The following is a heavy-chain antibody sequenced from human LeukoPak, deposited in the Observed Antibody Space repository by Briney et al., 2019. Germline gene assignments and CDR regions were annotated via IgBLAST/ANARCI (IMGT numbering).Heavy chain of an antibody. CDR2: IWYDGSDK. J-gene: IGHJ4*02. V-gene: IGHV3-33*01. CDR3: ARDRVRGTNFLFDY. CDR1: GFTFSSYG. Sequence: GRSLRLSCAASGFTFSSYGMHWVRQAPGKGLEWVAVIWYDGSDKYYADSVKGRFTISRDNSKNTLYLQMNSLRAEDTAVYYCARDRVRGTNFLFDYWGQGTLVTVSS. D-gene: IGHD3-10*01.